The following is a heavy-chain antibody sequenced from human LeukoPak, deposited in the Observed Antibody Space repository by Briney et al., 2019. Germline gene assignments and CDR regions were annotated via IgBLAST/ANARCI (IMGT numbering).Heavy chain of an antibody. J-gene: IGHJ4*02. V-gene: IGHV4-61*01. CDR3: ARDYGDYLSYFDY. CDR1: GGSFSSGSYY. CDR2: IYYSGST. D-gene: IGHD4-17*01. Sequence: SETLSLTCTVSGGSFSSGSYYWSWIRQPPGKGLEWIGYIYYSGSTNYNPSLKSRVTISVDTSKNQFSLKLSSVTAADTAVYHCARDYGDYLSYFDYWGQGTLVTVSS.